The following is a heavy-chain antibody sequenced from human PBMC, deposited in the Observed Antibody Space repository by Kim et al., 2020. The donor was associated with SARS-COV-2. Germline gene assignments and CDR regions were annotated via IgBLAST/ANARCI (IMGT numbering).Heavy chain of an antibody. V-gene: IGHV7-4-1*02. CDR2: INTNTGNP. J-gene: IGHJ3*02. CDR1: GYTFTSYA. D-gene: IGHD3-3*01. CDR3: ARDIGGYTIFGVVIIDAFDI. Sequence: ASVKVSCKASGYTFTSYAMNWVRQAPGQGLEWMGWINTNTGNPTYAQGFTGRFVFSLDTSVSTAYLQISSLKAEDTAVYYCARDIGGYTIFGVVIIDAFDIWGQGTMVTVSS.